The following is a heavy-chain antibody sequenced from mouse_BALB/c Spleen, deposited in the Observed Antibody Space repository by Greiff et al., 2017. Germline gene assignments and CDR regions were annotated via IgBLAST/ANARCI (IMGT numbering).Heavy chain of an antibody. Sequence: QVHVKQSGAELARPGASVKLSCKASGYTFTSYWMQWVKQRPGQGLEWIGAIYPGDGDTRYTQKFKGKATLTADKSSSTAYMQLSSLASEDSAVYYCASLYGNFAMDYWGQGTSVTVSS. D-gene: IGHD2-1*01. CDR1: GYTFTSYW. CDR3: ASLYGNFAMDY. V-gene: IGHV1-87*01. CDR2: IYPGDGDT. J-gene: IGHJ4*01.